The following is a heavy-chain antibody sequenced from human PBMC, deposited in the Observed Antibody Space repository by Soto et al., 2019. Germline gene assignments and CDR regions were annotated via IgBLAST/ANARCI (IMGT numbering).Heavy chain of an antibody. CDR1: GGFIRSSNW. CDR3: ARDRRGAGDY. CDR2: INHTGST. D-gene: IGHD3-10*01. V-gene: IGHV4-4*02. J-gene: IGHJ4*02. Sequence: SETLSLTCAVSGGFIRSSNWWSWVRQTPGKGLEWIGEINHTGSTNYNPSLKSRVTISVDTSKNQFSLKVNSVTAADTAVYYCARDRRGAGDYWGQGTLVTVS.